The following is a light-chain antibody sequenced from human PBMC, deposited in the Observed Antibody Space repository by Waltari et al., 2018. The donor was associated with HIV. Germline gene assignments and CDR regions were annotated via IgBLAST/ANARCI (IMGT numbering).Light chain of an antibody. V-gene: IGLV3-1*01. CDR2: QDS. CDR3: QAWDSSTVV. CDR1: ELGDNY. J-gene: IGLJ2*01. Sequence: SYDLPQPPSVSLSPVQTASLTCSGDELGDNYACWYQQKPRKSPVLVIFQDSKRPAGIHERFAGTNSGNTATMTSSGKQAMEEDDYYWQAWDSSTVVFGGGTKLTVL.